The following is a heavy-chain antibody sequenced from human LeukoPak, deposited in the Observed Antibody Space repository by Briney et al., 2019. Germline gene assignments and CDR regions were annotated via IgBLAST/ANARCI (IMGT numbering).Heavy chain of an antibody. CDR2: IVISDASI. D-gene: IGHD2-8*01. CDR3: ARDLLGYCANGICYDKPNWFDP. J-gene: IGHJ5*02. Sequence: PGGSLRLSCAASGFTISNYNINWVRQAPGKGLEWVSSIVISDASIYYADSVKGRFTVSRDKANNSIHLQMNSLRAEDTAVYYCARDLLGYCANGICYDKPNWFDPWGQGTLVTVPS. V-gene: IGHV3-21*06. CDR1: GFTISNYN.